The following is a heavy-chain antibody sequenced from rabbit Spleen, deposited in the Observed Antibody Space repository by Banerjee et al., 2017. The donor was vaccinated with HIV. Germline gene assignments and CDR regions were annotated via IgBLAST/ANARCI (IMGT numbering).Heavy chain of an antibody. J-gene: IGHJ4*01. D-gene: IGHD2-1*01. CDR3: ASGAYNQGDGFNL. CDR2: IPISSGTT. V-gene: IGHV1S45*01. CDR1: GFSFSSNYY. Sequence: QEQLEESGGDLVKPEGSLTLTCTASGFSFSSNYYMCWVRQAPGKGLEWIACIPISSGTTYYASWAKGRFTISKTSSTTVTLQMTSLTAADTATYFCASGAYNQGDGFNLWGQGTLVTVS.